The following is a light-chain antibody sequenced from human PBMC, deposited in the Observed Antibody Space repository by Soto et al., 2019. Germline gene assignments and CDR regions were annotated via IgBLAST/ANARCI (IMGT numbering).Light chain of an antibody. CDR3: QQYGSSPPHT. CDR1: QSVSSSY. J-gene: IGKJ3*01. Sequence: EIVLTQSPGTLSLSPGERATLSCRASQSVSSSYLAWYQQKPGQAPRLLIYGASSRATGMPDRFSGSGSGTDFTLTISSLEPEDFAVYYCQQYGSSPPHTFGPGTKVDIK. V-gene: IGKV3-20*01. CDR2: GAS.